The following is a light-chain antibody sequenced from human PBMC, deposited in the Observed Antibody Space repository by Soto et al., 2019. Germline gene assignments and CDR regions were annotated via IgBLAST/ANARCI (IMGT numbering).Light chain of an antibody. CDR2: DVT. V-gene: IGLV2-14*01. CDR3: SSYTSSSTPYV. CDR1: SSDVGGYNY. Sequence: QSVLTQPASVSGSPGQSITISCTGTSSDVGGYNYVSWYQQHPVKAPKLMIYDVTNRPSGVSDRFSGSKSGNTASLTISGLQAEDDADYYCSSYTSSSTPYVFGTGTKVT. J-gene: IGLJ1*01.